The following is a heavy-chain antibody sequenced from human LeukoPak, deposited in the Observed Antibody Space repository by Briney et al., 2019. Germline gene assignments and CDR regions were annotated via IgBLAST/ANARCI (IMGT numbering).Heavy chain of an antibody. J-gene: IGHJ2*01. V-gene: IGHV1-18*01. Sequence: ASVKVSCKASGYTFTSYGISWVRQAPGQGLEWMGWISGYNGDTKYAPNLQDRVTMTTDTSTSTVYMELRSLRSDDTAVYYCARSSKESSGFSYDWYLDLWGRGALVTVSS. CDR3: ARSSKESSGFSYDWYLDL. CDR1: GYTFTSYG. D-gene: IGHD6-19*01. CDR2: ISGYNGDT.